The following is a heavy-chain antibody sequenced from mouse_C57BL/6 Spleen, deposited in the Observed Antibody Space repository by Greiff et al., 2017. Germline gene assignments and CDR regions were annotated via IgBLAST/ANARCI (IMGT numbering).Heavy chain of an antibody. CDR1: GFTFSDYG. CDR3: ARDSSGYVWYFDV. V-gene: IGHV5-17*01. Sequence: VQLKESGGGLVKPGGSLKLSCAASGFTFSDYGMHWVRQAPEKGLEWVAYISSGSSTIYYADTVKGRFTISRDNAKNTLFLQMTSLRSEDTAMYYCARDSSGYVWYFDVWGTGTTVTVSS. CDR2: ISSGSSTI. D-gene: IGHD3-2*01. J-gene: IGHJ1*03.